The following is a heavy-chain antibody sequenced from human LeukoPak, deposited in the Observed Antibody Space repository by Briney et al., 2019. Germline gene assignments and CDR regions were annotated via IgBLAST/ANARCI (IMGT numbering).Heavy chain of an antibody. V-gene: IGHV4-38-2*02. CDR1: GYSISSGYY. CDR3: ASHVYSGRYYDPALNWFDP. Sequence: PSETLSLTCTVSGYSISSGYYWGWIRQPPGKGREWIGSIYHSGSTYYNPALKSRVTISVDTSKNEFSLKLSSVTAAATAVYYCASHVYSGRYYDPALNWFDPWGQGTLVTVSS. D-gene: IGHD1-26*01. J-gene: IGHJ5*02. CDR2: IYHSGST.